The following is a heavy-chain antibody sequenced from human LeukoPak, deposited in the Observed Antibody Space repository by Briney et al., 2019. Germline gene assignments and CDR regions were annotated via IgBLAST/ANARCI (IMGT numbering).Heavy chain of an antibody. CDR1: GFTFSSYA. J-gene: IGHJ5*02. CDR2: ISGSGGST. V-gene: IGHV3-23*01. Sequence: GGSLRLSCAASGFTFSSYAMSWVRQAPGKGLEWVSAISGSGGSTYYADSVKGRFTISRDNSKKTLYLQMNSLRAEDTAVYYCAKDEGGVTRTTKYNWFDPWGQGTLVTVSS. CDR3: AKDEGGVTRTTKYNWFDP. D-gene: IGHD3-16*01.